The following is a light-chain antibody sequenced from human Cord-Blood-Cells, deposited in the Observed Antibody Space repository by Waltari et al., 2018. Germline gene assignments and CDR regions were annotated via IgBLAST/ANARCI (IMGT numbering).Light chain of an antibody. Sequence: IQLTQSPSSVPASVGDRVTNPCRPSQGISSCQPWYQQKPGKAPKLLIYAASSLQSGVPARFSGSGSGTDFTLTISSLQPEDFASYYCQQDNSFPFTFGPGTKVDIK. J-gene: IGKJ3*01. CDR2: AAS. CDR3: QQDNSFPFT. V-gene: IGKV1-12*01. CDR1: QGISSC.